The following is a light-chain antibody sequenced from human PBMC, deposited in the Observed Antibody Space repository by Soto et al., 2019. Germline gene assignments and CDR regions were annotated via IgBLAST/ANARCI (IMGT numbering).Light chain of an antibody. V-gene: IGKV1-5*01. Sequence: DIQMTHSPSTLSASVGDSVTITCRASQTIIKWLAWYQQKPGKAPKLLIYDASQLETGVPSKFSGSGSGTDFTFTINNVQAEDIGTYYCQHYNSLPITFGQGTRLEI. CDR3: QHYNSLPIT. CDR1: QTIIKW. J-gene: IGKJ5*01. CDR2: DAS.